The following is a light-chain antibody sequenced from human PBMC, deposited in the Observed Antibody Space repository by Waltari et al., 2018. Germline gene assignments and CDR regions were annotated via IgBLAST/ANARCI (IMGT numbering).Light chain of an antibody. V-gene: IGKV3-11*01. Sequence: ETVLTQSPATLSLSPGERATLSCRASQSVSRYLAWYQQKPGQAPRLLIYDASNRATGIPARFSGSGSVTDFTLTISSLDPEDFAVYYCQQRSNWLFTFGPGTKVDIK. CDR3: QQRSNWLFT. J-gene: IGKJ3*01. CDR2: DAS. CDR1: QSVSRY.